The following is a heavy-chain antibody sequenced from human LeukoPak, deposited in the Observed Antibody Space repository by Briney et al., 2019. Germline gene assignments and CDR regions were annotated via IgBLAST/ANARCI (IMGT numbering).Heavy chain of an antibody. Sequence: SETLSLTCTVSGGSISSYYWSWIQQPPGKGLEWIGYIYYSGSTNYNPSLKSRVTISVDTSKNQFSLKLSSVTAADTAVYYCARDGVDYFDYWGQGTLVTVSS. D-gene: IGHD2-15*01. V-gene: IGHV4-59*01. CDR1: GGSISSYY. CDR2: IYYSGST. CDR3: ARDGVDYFDY. J-gene: IGHJ4*02.